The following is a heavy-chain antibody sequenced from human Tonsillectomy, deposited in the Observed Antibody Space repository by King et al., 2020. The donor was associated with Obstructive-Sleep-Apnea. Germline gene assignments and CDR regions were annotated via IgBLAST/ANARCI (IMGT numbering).Heavy chain of an antibody. CDR1: GFTFSTYA. CDR3: ARDCIGGTCSDY. CDR2: LSGNGISP. V-gene: IGHV3-23*04. J-gene: IGHJ4*02. Sequence: QLVQSGGGLVQPGGSLRLSCAASGFTFSTYAMNWVRQAPGKGLEWVSALSGNGISPYYADSVRGRFTVSRDKSKNTLFLQMNSLRAEDTAVYYCARDCIGGTCSDYWGQGTLVTVSS. D-gene: IGHD2-15*01.